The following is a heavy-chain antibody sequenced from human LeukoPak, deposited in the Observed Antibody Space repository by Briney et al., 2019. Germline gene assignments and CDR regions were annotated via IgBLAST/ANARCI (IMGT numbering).Heavy chain of an antibody. Sequence: SVKVSCKASGGTFSSYAISWVRQAPGQGLEWMGGIIPIFGTANYAQKSQGRVTITADESTSTAYMELSSLRSEDTAVYYCAREDYYYDSSGYYYDRLGAFDIWGQGTMVTVSS. J-gene: IGHJ3*02. V-gene: IGHV1-69*13. CDR3: AREDYYYDSSGYYYDRLGAFDI. CDR2: IIPIFGTA. CDR1: GGTFSSYA. D-gene: IGHD3-22*01.